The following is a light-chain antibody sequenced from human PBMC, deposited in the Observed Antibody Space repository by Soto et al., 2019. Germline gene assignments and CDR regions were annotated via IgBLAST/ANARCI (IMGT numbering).Light chain of an antibody. Sequence: DIQMTQSPSSVSASVGDRVTITCRARQHISTWLAWYQQKPGKAPKLLITAASSLQSGVPSRFSGRGSGTDFTLTISSLQPEDFATYFCQQGSSFPPLTFGGGTKVEV. J-gene: IGKJ4*01. CDR2: AAS. V-gene: IGKV1D-12*01. CDR3: QQGSSFPPLT. CDR1: QHISTW.